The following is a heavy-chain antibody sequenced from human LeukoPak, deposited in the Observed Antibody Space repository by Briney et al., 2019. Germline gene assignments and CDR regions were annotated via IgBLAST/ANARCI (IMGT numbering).Heavy chain of an antibody. Sequence: ASVKVSCKASGYTFTSYGISWVRQAPGQGLEWMGWISAFNGNTNYAQKLQGRVTMTTDTSTSTAYMELRSLRSDDTAVYYCARDVNGPYYYDSRGYVGYWGQGTLVTVSS. D-gene: IGHD3-22*01. V-gene: IGHV1-18*01. CDR3: ARDVNGPYYYDSRGYVGY. J-gene: IGHJ4*02. CDR1: GYTFTSYG. CDR2: ISAFNGNT.